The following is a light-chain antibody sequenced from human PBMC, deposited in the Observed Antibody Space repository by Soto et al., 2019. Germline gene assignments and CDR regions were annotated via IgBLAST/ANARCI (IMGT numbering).Light chain of an antibody. Sequence: DIQMTQSPSTLSGSVGDRVTITCRASQTISSWLAWYQQKPGKAPKLLIYAASTLQSGVPSRFSGSGSGTEFTLTISSLQPDDFATYYCQQYNSFTWTFGQGTKVDIK. V-gene: IGKV1-5*01. CDR2: AAS. J-gene: IGKJ1*01. CDR3: QQYNSFTWT. CDR1: QTISSW.